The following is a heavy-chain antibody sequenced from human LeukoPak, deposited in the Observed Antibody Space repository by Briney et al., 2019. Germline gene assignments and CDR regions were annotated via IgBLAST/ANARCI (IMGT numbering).Heavy chain of an antibody. V-gene: IGHV3-7*01. CDR3: ARDRVVRGVISYYYMDV. CDR1: GFTFSSYW. D-gene: IGHD3-10*01. J-gene: IGHJ6*03. Sequence: GGSLRLSCAASGFTFSSYWMSWVRQAPGKGLEWVANIKQDGSEKYYVDSVKGRFTISRDNAKNSLYLQMNSLRAEDTAVYYCARDRVVRGVISYYYMDVWGKGTTVTVSS. CDR2: IKQDGSEK.